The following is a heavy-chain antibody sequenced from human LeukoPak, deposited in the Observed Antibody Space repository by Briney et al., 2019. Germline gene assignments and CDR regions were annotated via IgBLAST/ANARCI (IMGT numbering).Heavy chain of an antibody. Sequence: PGRSLRLSCAASGFTFSSYGMHWVRQAPGKGLEWVAVIWYDGSNKYYADSVKGRFTSSRDNSKNTLYLQMNSLRAEDTAVYYCARDFSSGERGGFDYWGQGTLVTVSP. V-gene: IGHV3-33*01. CDR3: ARDFSSGERGGFDY. J-gene: IGHJ4*02. D-gene: IGHD6-19*01. CDR1: GFTFSSYG. CDR2: IWYDGSNK.